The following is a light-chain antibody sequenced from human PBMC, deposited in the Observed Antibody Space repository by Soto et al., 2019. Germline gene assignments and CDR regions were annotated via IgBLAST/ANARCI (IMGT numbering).Light chain of an antibody. CDR2: DAS. CDR1: QSLSTS. V-gene: IGKV3-11*01. CDR3: QQRSNWLT. J-gene: IGKJ4*01. Sequence: EFVLTQSPAILSLSPGEGATLSCRASQSLSTSLAWYQHKPGQAPRLLIYDASYRAPGIPARFSGSGSGTXXXXXXXXXXPEXXAXXYXQQRSNWLTFGGGTKVEI.